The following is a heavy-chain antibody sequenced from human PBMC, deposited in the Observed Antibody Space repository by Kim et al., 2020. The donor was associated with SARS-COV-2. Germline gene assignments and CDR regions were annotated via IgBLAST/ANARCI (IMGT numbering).Heavy chain of an antibody. CDR1: GFRFSTSY. D-gene: IGHD1-20*01. V-gene: IGHV3-7*01. J-gene: IGHJ4*02. Sequence: GGSLRLSCAASGFRFSTSYMAWVRQAPGKGPEWVAEMKGDGSEVAYADPVKGRFSISRDNAKTSLYLQMDGLRVEDTAIYYCAGDFLYKAFDYWGQGTLVTVSS. CDR2: MKGDGSEV. CDR3: AGDFLYKAFDY.